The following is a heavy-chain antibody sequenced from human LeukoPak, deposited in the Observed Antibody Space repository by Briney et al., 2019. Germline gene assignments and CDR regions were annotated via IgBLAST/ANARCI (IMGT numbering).Heavy chain of an antibody. CDR1: GFTFSSYW. V-gene: IGHV3-7*01. J-gene: IGHJ4*02. CDR3: ARSPGTGTVDF. D-gene: IGHD1-1*01. CDR2: IDQGGSAA. Sequence: GGSLRLSCVASGFTFSSYWMSWVRQTPGKGLEWVANIDQGGSAAYYVDSVEGRFAISRGNAKNLLFLQMNNLRAEDTAVYYCARSPGTGTVDFWGQGAQVTVSS.